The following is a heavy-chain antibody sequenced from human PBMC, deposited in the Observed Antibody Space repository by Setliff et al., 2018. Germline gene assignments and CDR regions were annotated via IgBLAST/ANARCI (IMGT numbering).Heavy chain of an antibody. CDR3: AKDRSRDYDDSSGYDH. J-gene: IGHJ4*02. V-gene: IGHV3-74*01. D-gene: IGHD3-22*01. CDR1: GFTFSSYW. CDR2: INSDGSST. Sequence: GGSLRLSCAASGFTFSSYWMHWVRQAPGKGLVWVSRINSDGSSTTYADSVKGRFTISRDNAKNSLYLQMNRLRAEDTALYYCAKDRSRDYDDSSGYDHWGQGTLVTVSS.